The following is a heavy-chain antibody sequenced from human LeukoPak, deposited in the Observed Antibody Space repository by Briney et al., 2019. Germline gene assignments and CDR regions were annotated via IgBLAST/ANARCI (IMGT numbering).Heavy chain of an antibody. J-gene: IGHJ4*02. Sequence: QPGRSLRLSCAASGFTFSSYAMHWVRQAPGKGLEWVAVISYDGSNKYYADSVKGRFTIPRDNSKNTMYLQMNSLRAEDTAVYYCARMGRQQLFSLKTWIDYWGQGTLVTVSS. CDR3: ARMGRQQLFSLKTWIDY. CDR2: ISYDGSNK. D-gene: IGHD6-13*01. V-gene: IGHV3-30*04. CDR1: GFTFSSYA.